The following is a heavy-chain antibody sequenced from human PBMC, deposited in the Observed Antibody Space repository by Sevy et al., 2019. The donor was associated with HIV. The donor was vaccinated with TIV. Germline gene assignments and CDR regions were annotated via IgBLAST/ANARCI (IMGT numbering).Heavy chain of an antibody. CDR3: ASEHNWDDAFDI. D-gene: IGHD1-1*01. CDR1: GFTFNMYG. CDR2: IWYDGSIK. J-gene: IGHJ3*02. V-gene: IGHV3-33*08. Sequence: GGSLRLSCAASGFTFNMYGMHWVRQAPGKGLEWVGQIWYDGSIKKYADSVKGRFTIFRDNSKSTLYLQMNSLRGEDTAVYFSASEHNWDDAFDIWGQGTMVTVSS.